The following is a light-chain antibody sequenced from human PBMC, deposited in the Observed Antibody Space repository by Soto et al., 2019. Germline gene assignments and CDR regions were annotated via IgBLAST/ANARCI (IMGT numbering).Light chain of an antibody. Sequence: QSALTQPASVSGSPGQSITISCTGTSSDVGSYDLVSWYQHHPGTAPKLILYEVTKRPSGVSNRFSGSKSGNTASLTISGLQTEDDSHYYCCSYANGNTLLFDGGTKLTVL. CDR1: SSDVGSYDL. J-gene: IGLJ2*01. CDR3: CSYANGNTLL. V-gene: IGLV2-23*02. CDR2: EVT.